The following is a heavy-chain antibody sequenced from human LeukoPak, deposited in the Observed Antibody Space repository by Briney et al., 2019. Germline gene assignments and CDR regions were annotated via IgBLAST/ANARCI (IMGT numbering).Heavy chain of an antibody. CDR1: GFNFDDYG. CDR2: INWNAGST. D-gene: IGHD3-10*01. V-gene: IGHV3-20*04. CDR3: GRGGSGSYGDYFAS. Sequence: GRSLRLSCAASGFNFDDYGMSWVRQAPGKGLEWVSGINWNAGSTGYAASVKGRFTISRDSTKNSLYLQMNSLRAEDTALYYCGRGGSGSYGDYFASWGQGTLVTVSS. J-gene: IGHJ4*02.